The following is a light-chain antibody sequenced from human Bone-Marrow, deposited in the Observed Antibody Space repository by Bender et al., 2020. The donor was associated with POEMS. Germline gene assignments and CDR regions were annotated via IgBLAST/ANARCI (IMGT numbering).Light chain of an antibody. J-gene: IGLJ3*02. CDR3: YSAAENNEV. CDR1: KLGDKY. CDR2: QDM. Sequence: SYELTQPPSVSVSPGQTASITCSGDKLGDKYAYWYQQKPGQSPVLVMYQDMKRPSGIPGRFSGSNSGNTATLTISGTQAMDEADYYCYSAAENNEVFGGGTKLTVL. V-gene: IGLV3-1*01.